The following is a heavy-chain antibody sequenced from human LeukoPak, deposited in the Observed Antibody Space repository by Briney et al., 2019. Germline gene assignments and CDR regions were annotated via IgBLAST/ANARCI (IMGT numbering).Heavy chain of an antibody. Sequence: GGSLRLSCAASGFTFSSYWMSWVRQASGKGLEWVAVISYDGSNKYYADSVKGRFTISRDNSKNTLYLQMNSLRAEDTAVYYCAGHKDGDYYDSSAFGYWGQGTLVTVSS. CDR1: GFTFSSYW. D-gene: IGHD3-22*01. V-gene: IGHV3-30-3*01. CDR3: AGHKDGDYYDSSAFGY. J-gene: IGHJ4*02. CDR2: ISYDGSNK.